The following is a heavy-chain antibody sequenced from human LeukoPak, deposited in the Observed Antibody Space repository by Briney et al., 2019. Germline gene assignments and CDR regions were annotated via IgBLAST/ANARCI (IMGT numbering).Heavy chain of an antibody. J-gene: IGHJ1*01. V-gene: IGHV3-30*04. Sequence: GGSLRLSCTVSGFTFERYTIHWVRQTPGKGLQWVAVMSYDGRNEYYVDSVKGRFTVSRDNSKNTLFLQMNSLRVEDTAVYYCARDYPPPKYFQHWGQGTLVTVSS. CDR1: GFTFERYT. CDR2: MSYDGRNE. CDR3: ARDYPPPKYFQH.